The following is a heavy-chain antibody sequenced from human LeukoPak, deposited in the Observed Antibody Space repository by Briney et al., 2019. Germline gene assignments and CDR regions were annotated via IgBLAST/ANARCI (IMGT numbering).Heavy chain of an antibody. CDR1: GYTFTSYD. CDR2: MNPNSGNT. D-gene: IGHD6-19*01. V-gene: IGHV1-8*01. J-gene: IGHJ5*02. Sequence: ASVKVSCKASGYTFTSYDINWVRQATGQGLEWMGWMNPNSGNTGYAQKFQGRVTMTRNTSINTAYMELSSLRSEDTAVYYCARMTVSGRDNWFDPWGQGTLVTVSS. CDR3: ARMTVSGRDNWFDP.